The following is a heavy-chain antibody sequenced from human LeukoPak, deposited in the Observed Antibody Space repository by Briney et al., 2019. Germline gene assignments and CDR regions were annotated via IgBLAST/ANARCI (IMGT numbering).Heavy chain of an antibody. CDR2: IYSDGRT. CDR1: GFTVSSNY. Sequence: GGSLRLSCAASGFTVSSNYMSWVRQAPGKGLEWVSVIYSDGRTYYADSVKGRFTISRDNSKNTLYLQMDSLRAEDTAVYYCAKLKGWYGEGYFDYSGQGTLVTVSS. J-gene: IGHJ4*02. V-gene: IGHV3-53*01. D-gene: IGHD6-19*01. CDR3: AKLKGWYGEGYFDY.